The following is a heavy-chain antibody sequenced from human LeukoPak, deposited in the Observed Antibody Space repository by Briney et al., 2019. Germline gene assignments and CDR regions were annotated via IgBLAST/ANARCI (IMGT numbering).Heavy chain of an antibody. CDR2: ISSSSSYT. CDR3: ARGRLLWFGEWFFDY. D-gene: IGHD3-10*01. Sequence: GGSLRLPCAASGFTFSDYYMSWIRQAPGKGLEWVSYISSSSSYTNYADSVKGRFTISRDNAKNSLYLQMNSLRAEDTAVYYCARGRLLWFGEWFFDYWGQGTLVTVSS. V-gene: IGHV3-11*06. J-gene: IGHJ4*02. CDR1: GFTFSDYY.